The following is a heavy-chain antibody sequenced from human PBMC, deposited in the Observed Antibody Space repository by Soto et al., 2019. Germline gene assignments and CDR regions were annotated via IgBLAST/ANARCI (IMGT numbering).Heavy chain of an antibody. CDR1: GGSISSYY. J-gene: IGHJ6*02. CDR3: ARESLSRLYYDILTGDSDYYYYYGMDV. CDR2: IYYSGST. Sequence: SETLSLTCTVSGGSISSYYWSWIRQPPGKGLEWIGYIYYSGSTNYNPSLKSRVTMSVDTSKNQFSLKLSSVTAADTAVYYCARESLSRLYYDILTGDSDYYYYYGMDVWGQGTTVTVSS. D-gene: IGHD3-9*01. V-gene: IGHV4-59*12.